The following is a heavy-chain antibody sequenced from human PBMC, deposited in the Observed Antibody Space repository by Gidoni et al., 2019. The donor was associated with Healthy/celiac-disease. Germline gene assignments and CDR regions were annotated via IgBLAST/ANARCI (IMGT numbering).Heavy chain of an antibody. CDR1: GFPFDDYA. CDR2: ISWNSGSI. J-gene: IGHJ4*02. CDR3: AKDRGMYSSSWYFDY. D-gene: IGHD6-13*01. Sequence: VQLVASGGGLVQPRSSLSISYASSGFPFDDYAMHWVRQAPGKGLEWGSGISWNSGSIGYADSVKGRFTISRDNAKNSLYLQMNSLRAEDTALYYCAKDRGMYSSSWYFDYWGQGTLVTVSS. V-gene: IGHV3-9*01.